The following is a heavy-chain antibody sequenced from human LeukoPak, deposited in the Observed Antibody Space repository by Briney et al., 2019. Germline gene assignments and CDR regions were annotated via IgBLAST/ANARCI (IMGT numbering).Heavy chain of an antibody. Sequence: GGSLRLSCAASGFIFSSYAMSWVRQAPGKGLEWVSAMSGSTYTYYADSVKGRFTISRDNSKSTLYLQMNSLRAEDTAVYYCAKAADSLDYYDSSGLQYYFDYWGQGTLVTVSS. J-gene: IGHJ4*02. CDR2: MSGSTYT. CDR3: AKAADSLDYYDSSGLQYYFDY. CDR1: GFIFSSYA. V-gene: IGHV3-23*01. D-gene: IGHD3-22*01.